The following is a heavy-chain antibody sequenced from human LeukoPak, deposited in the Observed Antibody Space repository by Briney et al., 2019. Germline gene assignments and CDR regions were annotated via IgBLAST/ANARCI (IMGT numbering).Heavy chain of an antibody. V-gene: IGHV3-49*04. CDR2: IRSKAFGGTP. CDR3: VRAVSPNDFSSGNYMDV. Sequence: GGSLRLSCSAFGFSFGDYAMSWVRQAPGEGLEWAGFIRSKAFGGTPEYAASVKGRFAISRDDSKSIAYLQMNSLKTEDTAVYYCVRAVSPNDFSSGNYMDVWGKGTTVTVSS. J-gene: IGHJ6*04. CDR1: GFSFGDYA. D-gene: IGHD3-3*01.